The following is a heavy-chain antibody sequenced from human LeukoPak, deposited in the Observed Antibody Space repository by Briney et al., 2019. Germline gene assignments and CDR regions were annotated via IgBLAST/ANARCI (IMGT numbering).Heavy chain of an antibody. CDR3: ARSYDFWSGYDAFDI. CDR1: GGSISSHY. D-gene: IGHD3-3*01. Sequence: PSETLSLTCTVSGGSISSHYWSWIRQPPGKGLEWIGYIYYSGSTNYNPSLKSRVTISVDTSKNQFSLKLSPVTAADTAVYYCARSYDFWSGYDAFDIWGQGTMVTVSS. CDR2: IYYSGST. J-gene: IGHJ3*02. V-gene: IGHV4-59*11.